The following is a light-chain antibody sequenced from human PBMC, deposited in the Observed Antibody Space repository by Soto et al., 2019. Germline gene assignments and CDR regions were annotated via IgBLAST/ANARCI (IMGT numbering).Light chain of an antibody. CDR3: SSYTNINTRACV. V-gene: IGLV2-14*01. CDR2: GVT. Sequence: QSVLTQPASVSGSPGQSITISCTGTSGDIGSYNRVSWYQQHSGKAPKLIIYGVTDRPSGVSNRFSGSKSGNTASLTISGLQAEDEAEYYCSSYTNINTRACVFGTGTRSPS. J-gene: IGLJ1*01. CDR1: SGDIGSYNR.